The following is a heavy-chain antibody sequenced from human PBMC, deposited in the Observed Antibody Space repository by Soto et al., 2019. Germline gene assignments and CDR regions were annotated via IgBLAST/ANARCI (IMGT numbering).Heavy chain of an antibody. D-gene: IGHD6-19*01. CDR1: GGSISSSNW. J-gene: IGHJ6*02. CDR2: IYHSGST. V-gene: IGHV4-4*02. CDR3: ARDNREVVAVAGIDPSGMDV. Sequence: SETLSLTCAVSGGSISSSNWWSWVRQPPGKGLEWIGEIYHSGSTNYNPSLKSRVTISVDKSKNQFSLKLSSVTAADTAVYYCARDNREVVAVAGIDPSGMDVWGQGTTVTVSS.